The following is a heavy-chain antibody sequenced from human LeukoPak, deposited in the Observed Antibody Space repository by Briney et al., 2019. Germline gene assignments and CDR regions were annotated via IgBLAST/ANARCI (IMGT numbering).Heavy chain of an antibody. CDR1: GGSFSDYY. CDR2: INHSGST. Sequence: SETLSLTCAVYGGSFSDYYWSWIRQPPGKGLEWIGEINHSGSTNYNPSLKSRVTISVDTSKNQFSLKLSSVTAADTAVYYCARANWNTDLSLDYWGQGTLVTVSS. CDR3: ARANWNTDLSLDY. V-gene: IGHV4-34*01. D-gene: IGHD1-1*01. J-gene: IGHJ4*02.